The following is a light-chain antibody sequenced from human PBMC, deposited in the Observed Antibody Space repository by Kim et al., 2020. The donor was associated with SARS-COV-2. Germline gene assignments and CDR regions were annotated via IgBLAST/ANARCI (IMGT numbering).Light chain of an antibody. CDR2: SNN. CDR3: AVWDDSLNQGV. Sequence: QSALTQPPSASGTPGQRVTISCSGSSSNIGSNNVVWYQQLPAAAPHLLIYSNNPRPSGIPDQFSGSSSGTAASLVISGLQSGDEADYYCAVWDDSLNQGVFGGGTQLTVL. CDR1: SSNIGSNN. V-gene: IGLV1-44*01. J-gene: IGLJ3*02.